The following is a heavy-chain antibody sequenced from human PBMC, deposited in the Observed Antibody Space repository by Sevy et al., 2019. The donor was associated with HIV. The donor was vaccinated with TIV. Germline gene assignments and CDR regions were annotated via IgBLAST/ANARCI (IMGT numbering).Heavy chain of an antibody. V-gene: IGHV3-15*01. Sequence: GGSLRLSCAASGFTFSDYYMSWIRQAPGKGLEWVGRIRSKPAGGAIEYAESVKGRFSLSRDDSQNIVNLQMNSLKTEDTAVYYCATGGYYFDFWGQGALVTVSS. CDR2: IRSKPAGGAI. CDR1: GFTFSDYY. J-gene: IGHJ4*02. CDR3: ATGGYYFDF.